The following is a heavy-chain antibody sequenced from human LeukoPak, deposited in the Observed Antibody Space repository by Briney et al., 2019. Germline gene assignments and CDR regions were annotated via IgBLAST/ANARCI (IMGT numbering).Heavy chain of an antibody. CDR1: GFTFINYA. CDR2: MSYDGINK. Sequence: PGGSLRLSCAASGFTFINYAMQWVRQAPGRGLEWVGVMSYDGINKYYAESVKGRFTISRDNSQNTLYLQINNLRAEDTALYYCAKLSGYRYGHADAFDIWGQGTMVTVSS. D-gene: IGHD5-18*01. CDR3: AKLSGYRYGHADAFDI. V-gene: IGHV3-30*18. J-gene: IGHJ3*02.